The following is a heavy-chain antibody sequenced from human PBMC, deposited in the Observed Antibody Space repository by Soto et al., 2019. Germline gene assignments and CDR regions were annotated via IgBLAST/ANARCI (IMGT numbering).Heavy chain of an antibody. V-gene: IGHV4-34*01. CDR1: GGSFSGYY. CDR2: INHSGST. Sequence: SETLSLTCAVDGGSFSGYYWSWIRQPPGKGLEWIGEINHSGSTNYNPSLKSRVTISVDTSKNQFSLKLSSVTAADTAVYYCARIMVRGPIGYWGQGTPVTVSS. J-gene: IGHJ4*02. CDR3: ARIMVRGPIGY. D-gene: IGHD3-10*01.